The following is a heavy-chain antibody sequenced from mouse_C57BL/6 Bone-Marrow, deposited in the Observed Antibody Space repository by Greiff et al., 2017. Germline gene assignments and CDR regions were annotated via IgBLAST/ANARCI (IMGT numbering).Heavy chain of an antibody. CDR2: ISSGGDYI. D-gene: IGHD1-1*01. CDR1: GFTFSSYA. Sequence: EVHLVESGEGLVKPGGSLKLSCAASGFTFSSYAMSWVRQTPEKRLEWVAYISSGGDYIYYADTVKGRFTISRDNARNTLYLQMSSLKSEDTAMYYGTREADYYGISYGYSDVWGTGTTVTVSS. V-gene: IGHV5-9-1*02. J-gene: IGHJ1*03. CDR3: TREADYYGISYGYSDV.